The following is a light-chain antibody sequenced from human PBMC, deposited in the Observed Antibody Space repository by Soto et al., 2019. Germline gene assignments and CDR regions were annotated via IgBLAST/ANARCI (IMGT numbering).Light chain of an antibody. Sequence: QSVLTQPASVSGSPGQSITISCTGTSSYVGPYNYVSWYQQHPGKAPKLMIYDVSDRPSGVSARFSGSKSGYTASLTISGLQAEDEADYYCASYKTSATYVFGTGTKVTVL. CDR3: ASYKTSATYV. CDR2: DVS. V-gene: IGLV2-14*03. CDR1: SSYVGPYNY. J-gene: IGLJ1*01.